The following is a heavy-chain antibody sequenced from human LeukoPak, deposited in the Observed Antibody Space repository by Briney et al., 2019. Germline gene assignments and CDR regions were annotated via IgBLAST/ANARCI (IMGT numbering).Heavy chain of an antibody. D-gene: IGHD6-13*01. Sequence: GGSLSLSCAVSGFTVSSHYMSWARHAPGKWLEYVSFIYSGVSQYYPDSVKARFTISRDNSKNSLYLQMESLRAGDTTVYYCARDLGGYIDYWGQGTLVSVSS. CDR1: GFTVSSHY. CDR2: IYSGVSQ. V-gene: IGHV3-53*01. CDR3: ARDLGGYIDY. J-gene: IGHJ4*02.